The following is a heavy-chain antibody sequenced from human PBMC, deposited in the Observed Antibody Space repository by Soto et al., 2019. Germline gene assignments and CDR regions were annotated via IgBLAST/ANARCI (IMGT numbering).Heavy chain of an antibody. CDR1: CGSVITGSYH. CDR3: ARIGWGGDS. CDR2: IPNNGSP. D-gene: IGHD7-27*01. Sequence: SETLSLTCSFSCGSVITGSYHWSWIRQPPGKGLEWIGFIPNNGSPDYNPSFKSRVVVSIDRSKNQFSLKVNSVTAADTAVYFCARIGWGGDSWGQGTLVTVSS. V-gene: IGHV4-61*01. J-gene: IGHJ4*02.